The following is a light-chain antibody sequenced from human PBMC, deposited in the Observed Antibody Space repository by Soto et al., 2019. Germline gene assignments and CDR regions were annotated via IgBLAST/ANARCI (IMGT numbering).Light chain of an antibody. V-gene: IGKV1-9*01. CDR3: QHLNSYPVT. CDR1: QGISSY. J-gene: IGKJ4*01. CDR2: AAP. Sequence: DIPLTQSPSFLSASVGDRVTLTCRASQGISSYLAWYQQKPGKAPNLLIYAAPTLQSGVPSRFSGSGSGTEFTLTISSLQAEDLSTYYCQHLNSYPVTFGGGTKVEIK.